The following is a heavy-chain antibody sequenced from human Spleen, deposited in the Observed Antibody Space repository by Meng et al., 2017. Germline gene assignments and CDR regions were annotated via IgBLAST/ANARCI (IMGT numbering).Heavy chain of an antibody. CDR3: ARVADQDYDSSGYLY. V-gene: IGHV3-74*01. CDR2: VSGDGSAA. J-gene: IGHJ4*02. Sequence: GGSLRLSCAASEFTFRTYWMHWVRQAPGKGLVWVSRVSGDGSAASYADSVKGRFTISRDNAKNTLYLQMNSLRAEDTAVYYCARVADQDYDSSGYLYWGQGILVTVSS. CDR1: EFTFRTYW. D-gene: IGHD3-22*01.